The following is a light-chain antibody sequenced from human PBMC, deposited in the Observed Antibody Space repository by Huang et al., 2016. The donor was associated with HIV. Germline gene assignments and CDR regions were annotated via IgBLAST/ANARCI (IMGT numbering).Light chain of an antibody. J-gene: IGKJ4*01. V-gene: IGKV3-15*01. CDR3: HQYNNWLLS. CDR2: WSS. CDR1: RSVSTN. Sequence: EILMTQSPATLSVSPGKRVTLSCRANRSVSTNLAWYQQRPGQAPRLLIDWSSTRAPGIPARFSGSGSGTDFSLTISSLQSEDFAVYYCHQYNNWLLSFGGGTRVDI.